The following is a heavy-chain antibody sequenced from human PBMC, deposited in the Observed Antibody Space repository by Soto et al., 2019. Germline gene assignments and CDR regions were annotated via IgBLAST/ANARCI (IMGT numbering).Heavy chain of an antibody. V-gene: IGHV4-59*01. CDR2: IYYSGST. J-gene: IGHJ4*02. Sequence: TLSLTCTVSGGSIRSYYWSWIRQPPGKGLEWIGYIYYSGSTNYNPSLKSRVTISVDTSKNQFSLKLSSVTAADTAVYYCARGGYYDSSGRLDYWGQGTLVTVSS. CDR3: ARGGYYDSSGRLDY. CDR1: GGSIRSYY. D-gene: IGHD3-22*01.